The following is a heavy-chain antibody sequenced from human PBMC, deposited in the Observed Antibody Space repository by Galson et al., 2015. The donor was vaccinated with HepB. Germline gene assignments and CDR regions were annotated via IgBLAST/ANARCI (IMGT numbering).Heavy chain of an antibody. Sequence: SVKVSCKVSGYTLTELSMHWVRQAPGKGLEWMGGFDPEDGETIYAQKFQGRVTITADESTSTAYMELRSLRSDDTAVYYCAREGIAAPANPVDYWGQGTQVTVSP. CDR1: GYTLTELS. J-gene: IGHJ4*02. D-gene: IGHD6-6*01. V-gene: IGHV1-24*01. CDR2: FDPEDGET. CDR3: AREGIAAPANPVDY.